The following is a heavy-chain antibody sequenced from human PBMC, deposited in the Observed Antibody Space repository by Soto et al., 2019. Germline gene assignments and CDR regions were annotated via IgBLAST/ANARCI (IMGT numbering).Heavy chain of an antibody. D-gene: IGHD1-26*01. V-gene: IGHV4-31*03. CDR3: ARDKGGELLQGSVIDV. CDR2: IYRSRST. J-gene: IGHJ6*02. Sequence: SETLSLTCIVSGGSINSHDHYWSWIRQLPGKGLEWIGHIYRSRSTSYNPSLKSRLAISIDTSQNQFSLSLSSVTAADTAVYFCARDKGGELLQGSVIDVWGQGTTVIVSS. CDR1: GGSINSHDHY.